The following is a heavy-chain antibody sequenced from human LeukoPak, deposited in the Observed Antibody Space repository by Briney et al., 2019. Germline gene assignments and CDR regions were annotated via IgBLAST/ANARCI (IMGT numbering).Heavy chain of an antibody. J-gene: IGHJ4*02. CDR3: ARFRSGSYFDY. CDR1: GFTFSSYS. D-gene: IGHD1-26*01. Sequence: GGSLSLSCAASGFTFSSYSMNWVRQAPGKGLEWVSYISSSSSTIYYADSVKGRFTISRDNAKNSLYLQMNSLRAEDTAVYYCARFRSGSYFDYWGQGTLVTVSS. CDR2: ISSSSSTI. V-gene: IGHV3-48*01.